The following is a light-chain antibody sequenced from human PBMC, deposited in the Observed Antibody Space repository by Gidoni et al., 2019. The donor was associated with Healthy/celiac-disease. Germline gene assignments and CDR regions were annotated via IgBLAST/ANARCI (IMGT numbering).Light chain of an antibody. CDR2: AAS. V-gene: IGKV1-39*01. CDR1: QSISSY. Sequence: DIQMTQSPSSLSASVGDRVPITCQASQSISSYLNWYQQKPGKAPKLLIYAASSLQSGVPSRFSGSGSGTDFTLTISSLQPEDFATYYCQQSYSTLPWTFGQGTKVEIK. CDR3: QQSYSTLPWT. J-gene: IGKJ1*01.